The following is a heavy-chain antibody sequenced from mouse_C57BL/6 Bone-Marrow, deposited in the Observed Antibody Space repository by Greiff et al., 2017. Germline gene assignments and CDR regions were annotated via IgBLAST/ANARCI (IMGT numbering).Heavy chain of an antibody. D-gene: IGHD2-2*01. J-gene: IGHJ2*01. CDR2: INPCSSYT. V-gene: IGHV1-7*01. CDR3: ARALGNDAYDFDY. Sequence: QVQLQQPGAELARPGTSVKLSCKASGYTFTSYWMHWVKQRPGQGLEWIGVINPCSSYTKYNQKFKDKATLTVDKSSSTAYMQLSSLTSEESAVYYCARALGNDAYDFDYWGQGTTLTVSS. CDR1: GYTFTSYW.